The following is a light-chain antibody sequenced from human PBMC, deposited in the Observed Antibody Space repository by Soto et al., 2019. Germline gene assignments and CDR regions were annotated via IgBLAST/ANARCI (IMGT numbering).Light chain of an antibody. Sequence: DIQMTQSPSTLSGSVGDRVTITCRASQTISSWLAWYQQKPGKAPKLLIYKASTLKSGVPSRFSGSGSGTEFTLTISSLQPDDFATHYCQQYNSYSPTFGQGTKV. J-gene: IGKJ1*01. CDR1: QTISSW. V-gene: IGKV1-5*03. CDR3: QQYNSYSPT. CDR2: KAS.